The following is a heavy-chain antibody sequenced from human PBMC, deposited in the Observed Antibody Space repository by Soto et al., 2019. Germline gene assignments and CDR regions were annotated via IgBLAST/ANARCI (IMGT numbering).Heavy chain of an antibody. CDR1: GYTFTSYA. CDR2: TNAGNGNT. J-gene: IGHJ4*02. V-gene: IGHV1-3*01. CDR3: ARAGPPGDY. Sequence: QVQLVQSGAEVKKPGASVKVSCKASGYTFTSYAMHWVRQAPGQRLEGMGWTNAGNGNTKYSQKFQGRVTITRDTTASTAYMELSSLRSEDTAVYYSARAGPPGDYWGQGTLVTVSS.